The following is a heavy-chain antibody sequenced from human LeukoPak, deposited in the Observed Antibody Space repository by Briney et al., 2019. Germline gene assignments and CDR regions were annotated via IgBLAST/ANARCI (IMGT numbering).Heavy chain of an antibody. Sequence: ASVKVSCKASGYTFTSYYVHWVRQAPGQGLEWIGIINPSGGTTSYAQKFQGRVTMTRDTSTSTVYMELSSLRSEDTAVYYCARGCGIQVWTPLFDYWGQGTLVAVSS. CDR1: GYTFTSYY. CDR3: ARGCGIQVWTPLFDY. CDR2: INPSGGTT. D-gene: IGHD5-18*01. J-gene: IGHJ4*02. V-gene: IGHV1-46*01.